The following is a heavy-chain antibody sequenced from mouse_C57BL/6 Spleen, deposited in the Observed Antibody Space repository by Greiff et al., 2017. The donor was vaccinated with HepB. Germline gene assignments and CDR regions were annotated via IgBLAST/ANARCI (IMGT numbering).Heavy chain of an antibody. V-gene: IGHV1-76*01. Sequence: VQLQQSGAELVRPGASVKLSCKASGYTFTDYYINWVKQRPGQGLEWIARIYPGSGNTYYNEKFKGKATLTAEKSSSTAYMQLSSLTSEDSAVYFCARCYSHFDYWGQGTTLTVSS. CDR1: GYTFTDYY. CDR2: IYPGSGNT. J-gene: IGHJ2*01. CDR3: ARCYSHFDY.